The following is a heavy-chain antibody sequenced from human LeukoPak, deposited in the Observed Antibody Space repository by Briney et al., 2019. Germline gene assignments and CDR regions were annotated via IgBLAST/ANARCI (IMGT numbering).Heavy chain of an antibody. CDR3: ARDVPWYSSGWDPYYYYGMDV. Sequence: ASVKVSCKASGGTFSSYAITWVRQAPGQGLEWMGWISAYNGNTNYAQKLQGRVTMTTDTSTSTAYMELRSLRSDDTAVYYCARDVPWYSSGWDPYYYYGMDVWGQGTTVTVSS. D-gene: IGHD6-19*01. V-gene: IGHV1-18*01. CDR2: ISAYNGNT. CDR1: GGTFSSYA. J-gene: IGHJ6*02.